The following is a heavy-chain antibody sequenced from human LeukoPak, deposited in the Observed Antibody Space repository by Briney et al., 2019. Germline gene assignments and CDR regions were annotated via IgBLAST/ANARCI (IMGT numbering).Heavy chain of an antibody. Sequence: SETLSLTCTVSGASISGSNYYWGWIRQPPGKGLEWIGNIYSSGSTYYNASLQSRVTISIDTSKNQFSLRLNSVTAADTAMYYCAKSGGYGLIDYWGQGTRVTVSS. D-gene: IGHD1-26*01. V-gene: IGHV4-39*01. CDR3: AKSGGYGLIDY. J-gene: IGHJ4*02. CDR2: IYSSGST. CDR1: GASISGSNYY.